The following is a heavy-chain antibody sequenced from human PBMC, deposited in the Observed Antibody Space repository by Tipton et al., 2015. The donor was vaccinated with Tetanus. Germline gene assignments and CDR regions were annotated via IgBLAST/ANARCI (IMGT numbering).Heavy chain of an antibody. CDR3: ARGLIDDCRGSRIYFDS. CDR2: IFYSGNS. D-gene: IGHD2-21*02. J-gene: IGHJ4*02. V-gene: IGHV4-59*02. CDR1: GDSGSRHY. Sequence: TLSLTCSVSGDSGSRHYWSWIRQPPGKALEWIGDIFYSGNSISNPSFRSRVTMSVDTSRTLFSLTLIAVTAADTAVYFCARGLIDDCRGSRIYFDSWGPGTLVTVSS.